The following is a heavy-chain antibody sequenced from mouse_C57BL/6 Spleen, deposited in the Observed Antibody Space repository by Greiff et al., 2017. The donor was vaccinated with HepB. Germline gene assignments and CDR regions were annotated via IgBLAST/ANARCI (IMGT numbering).Heavy chain of an antibody. Sequence: EVQGVESGAELVRPGASVKLSCTASGFNIKDDYMHWVKQRPEQGLEWIGWIDPENGDTEYASKFQGKATITADTSSNTAYLQLSSLTSEDTAVYYCTTPSYWGQGTLVTVSA. CDR1: GFNIKDDY. J-gene: IGHJ3*01. V-gene: IGHV14-4*01. CDR2: IDPENGDT. CDR3: TTPSY.